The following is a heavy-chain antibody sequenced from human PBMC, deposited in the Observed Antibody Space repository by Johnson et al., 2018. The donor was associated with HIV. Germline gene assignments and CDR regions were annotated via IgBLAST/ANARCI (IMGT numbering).Heavy chain of an antibody. V-gene: IGHV3-11*04. J-gene: IGHJ3*02. Sequence: QVQLVESGGGLGQPGGSLRLSCADSGLTVSSNYMSWVRQAPGQGLEWVSYTSSSRSTIYYAASVKGRFTISRDNAKNSLYLQMNSLRVEDTAVYYCARDESGYDEGFDAFDIWGQGTMVTVSS. CDR1: GLTVSSNY. CDR3: ARDESGYDEGFDAFDI. D-gene: IGHD5-12*01. CDR2: TSSSRSTI.